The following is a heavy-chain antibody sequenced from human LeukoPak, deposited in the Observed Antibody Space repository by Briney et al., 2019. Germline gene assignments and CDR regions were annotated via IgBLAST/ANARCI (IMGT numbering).Heavy chain of an antibody. CDR2: INPSGGST. D-gene: IGHD6-19*01. CDR3: ARDQIGSGWYLNWFDP. CDR1: GYPFTSYF. Sequence: ASVKVSCKTSGYPFTSYFVHWVRQAPGHGLEWMGIINPSGGSTTYAQKFQGRVTMTSDTSTSTAYMDLSSLRSEDTAVYYCARDQIGSGWYLNWFDPWGQGTMVTVSS. J-gene: IGHJ5*02. V-gene: IGHV1-46*01.